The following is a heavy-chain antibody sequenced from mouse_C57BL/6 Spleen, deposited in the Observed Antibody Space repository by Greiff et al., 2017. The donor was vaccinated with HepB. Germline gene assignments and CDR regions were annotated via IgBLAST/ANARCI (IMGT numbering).Heavy chain of an antibody. J-gene: IGHJ4*01. CDR2: ISSGSSTI. CDR1: GFTFSDYG. CDR3: ASKTLTFYAMDY. V-gene: IGHV5-17*01. Sequence: DVHLVESGGGLVKPGGSLKLSCAASGFTFSDYGMHWVRQAPEKGLEWVAYISSGSSTIYYADTVKGRFTISRDNAKNTLFLQMTSLRSEDTAMYYCASKTLTFYAMDYWGQGTSVTVSS. D-gene: IGHD1-3*01.